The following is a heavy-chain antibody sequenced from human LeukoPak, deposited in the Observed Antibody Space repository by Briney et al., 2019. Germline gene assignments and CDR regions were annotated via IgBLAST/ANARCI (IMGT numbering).Heavy chain of an antibody. CDR2: INHSGST. V-gene: IGHV4-34*01. J-gene: IGHJ3*02. D-gene: IGHD3-22*01. Sequence: PSETLSLTCAVYGGSFSGYYWSWIRQPPGKGLEWIGEINHSGSTNYNPSLKSRVTISVDTSKNQFSLKLSSVTAADTAVYYCARDTTITMIVVVKRAFDIWGQGTMVTVSS. CDR1: GGSFSGYY. CDR3: ARDTTITMIVVVKRAFDI.